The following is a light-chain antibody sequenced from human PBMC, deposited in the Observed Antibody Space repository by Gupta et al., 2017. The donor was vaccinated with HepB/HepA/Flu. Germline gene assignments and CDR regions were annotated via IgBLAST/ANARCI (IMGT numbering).Light chain of an antibody. Sequence: ELVMTQSTATLSVSPGERATLSCRDSQSVSSNLAWYQQKPGQAPRLLIYGASTRATGIPARFSGSGSGTEFTLTISSLQSEDFAVYYCQQYNNWPPVTFGQGTKVEIK. CDR2: GAS. J-gene: IGKJ1*01. V-gene: IGKV3-15*01. CDR1: QSVSSN. CDR3: QQYNNWPPVT.